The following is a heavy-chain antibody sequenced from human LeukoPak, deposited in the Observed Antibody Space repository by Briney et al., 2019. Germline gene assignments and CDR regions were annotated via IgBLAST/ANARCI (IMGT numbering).Heavy chain of an antibody. CDR3: AGGRSSSWYSFLDY. CDR2: IYYSGST. J-gene: IGHJ4*02. CDR1: GGSISSYY. D-gene: IGHD6-13*01. V-gene: IGHV4-59*01. Sequence: SETLSLTCTVSGGSISSYYWGWIRQPPGKGLEWIGHIYYSGSTNFNPSLTSRVTMSVDTSKNQFSLRLSSVTAADTAVYYCAGGRSSSWYSFLDYWGQGTLVTVSS.